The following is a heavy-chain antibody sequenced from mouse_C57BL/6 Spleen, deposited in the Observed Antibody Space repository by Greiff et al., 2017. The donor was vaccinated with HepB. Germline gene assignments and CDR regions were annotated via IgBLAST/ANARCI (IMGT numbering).Heavy chain of an antibody. CDR3: ARCDDAMDY. CDR1: GFTFSDYY. D-gene: IGHD2-3*01. Sequence: EVQLVESGGGLVQPGGSLKLSCAASGFTFSDYYMYWVRQTPEKRLEWVAYISNGGGSTYYPDTVKGRFTISRDKAKNTLYLQMSRLKSEDTAMYYCARCDDAMDYWGQGTSVTVSS. CDR2: ISNGGGST. V-gene: IGHV5-12*01. J-gene: IGHJ4*01.